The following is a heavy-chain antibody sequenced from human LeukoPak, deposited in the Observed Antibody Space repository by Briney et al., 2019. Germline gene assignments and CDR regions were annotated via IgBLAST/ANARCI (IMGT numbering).Heavy chain of an antibody. D-gene: IGHD2-8*01. Sequence: GGSLRLSCAASGFTFSSYEMNWVRQAPGKGLEWVANIKQDGSDKSYVDSLEGRFTISRDNAKNSLFLQMDNLRADDTAVYFCARDNGPVDIWGQGTMVTVSS. V-gene: IGHV3-7*01. CDR3: ARDNGPVDI. CDR1: GFTFSSYE. CDR2: IKQDGSDK. J-gene: IGHJ3*02.